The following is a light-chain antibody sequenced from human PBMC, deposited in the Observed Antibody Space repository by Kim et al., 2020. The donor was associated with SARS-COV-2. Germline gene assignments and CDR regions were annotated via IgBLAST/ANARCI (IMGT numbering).Light chain of an antibody. J-gene: IGLJ3*02. V-gene: IGLV6-57*03. Sequence: GKTVTISCTRSSGSIASNYVQWYQQRPGSAPTTVIYKDNQRPSGVPDRFSGSIDSSSNSASLTISGRKTEDEADYYCQSYDSTNQVFGGGTQLTVL. CDR3: QSYDSTNQV. CDR1: SGSIASNY. CDR2: KDN.